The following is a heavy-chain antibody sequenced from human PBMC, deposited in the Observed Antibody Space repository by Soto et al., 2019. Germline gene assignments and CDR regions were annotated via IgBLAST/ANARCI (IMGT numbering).Heavy chain of an antibody. J-gene: IGHJ6*03. D-gene: IGHD2-15*01. Sequence: GSLRLSCAASGFTFSSYGMHWVRQAPGKGLEWVAVISYDGSNKYYADSVKGRFTISRDNSKNTLYLQMNSLRAEDTAVYYCAKSGGGHYYYYYMDVWGKGTTVTVSS. CDR2: ISYDGSNK. CDR3: AKSGGGHYYYYYMDV. V-gene: IGHV3-30*18. CDR1: GFTFSSYG.